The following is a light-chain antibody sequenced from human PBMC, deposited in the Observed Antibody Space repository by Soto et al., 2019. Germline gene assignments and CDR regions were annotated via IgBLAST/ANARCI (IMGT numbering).Light chain of an antibody. V-gene: IGLV2-23*01. CDR3: CSYAGSSTLV. Sequence: QSALTQPASVCGSPGQSITISCTGTSSDVGSYNLVSWYQQHPGKAPKLMIYEGSKRPSGVSNRFSGSKSGNTASLTISGLQAEDEADYYCCSYAGSSTLVFGTGTKVTVL. CDR1: SSDVGSYNL. CDR2: EGS. J-gene: IGLJ1*01.